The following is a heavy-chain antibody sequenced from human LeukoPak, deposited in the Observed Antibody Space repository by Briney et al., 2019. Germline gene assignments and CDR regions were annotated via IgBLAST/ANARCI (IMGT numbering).Heavy chain of an antibody. CDR1: GGSISSSSYY. D-gene: IGHD3-10*01. Sequence: KPSETLSLTCTVSGGSISSSSYYWGWIRQPPGKGLEWIGSIYYSGSTYYNPSLKSRVTISVDTSNNQFSLKLSSVTAADTAVYYCASHDFIVRGIISDYGIDVWGQGTTVTVSS. CDR2: IYYSGST. CDR3: ASHDFIVRGIISDYGIDV. V-gene: IGHV4-39*07. J-gene: IGHJ6*02.